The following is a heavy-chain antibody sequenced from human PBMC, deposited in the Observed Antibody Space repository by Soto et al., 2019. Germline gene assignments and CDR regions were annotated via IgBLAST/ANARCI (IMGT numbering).Heavy chain of an antibody. J-gene: IGHJ6*02. D-gene: IGHD1-26*01. V-gene: IGHV3-23*01. CDR2: ISGSGRTI. Sequence: PGGSLRLSCAASGLDFSSEVMCWVRQAPCKGLEWVSSISGSGRTIYHADSMRGRFAISRDNSKNSLYLQLNNLRVDDTAVYYCAKVGPSYYYGMDVWGQGTTVTVSS. CDR3: AKVGPSYYYGMDV. CDR1: GLDFSSEV.